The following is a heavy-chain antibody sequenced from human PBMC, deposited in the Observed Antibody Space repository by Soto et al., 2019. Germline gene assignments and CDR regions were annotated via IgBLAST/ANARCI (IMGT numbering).Heavy chain of an antibody. CDR3: AKDLKQWLVPGFDY. D-gene: IGHD6-19*01. CDR1: GFTFSSYA. J-gene: IGHJ4*02. CDR2: ISGSGGST. Sequence: EVQLLESGGGLVQPGGSLRLSCAASGFTFSSYAMSWVRQAPGKGLEWVSGISGSGGSTYYADSVKGRFTISRDKSKNTLYLQMNSLSAEDTAVYYCAKDLKQWLVPGFDYWGQGTLVTVSS. V-gene: IGHV3-23*01.